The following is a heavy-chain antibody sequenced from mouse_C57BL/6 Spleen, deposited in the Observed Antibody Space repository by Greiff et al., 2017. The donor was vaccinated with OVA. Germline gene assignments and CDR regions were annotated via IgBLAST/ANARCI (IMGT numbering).Heavy chain of an antibody. CDR2: IWSDGST. CDR3: ARHELGLYAMDY. Sequence: VQRVESGPGLVAPSQSLSITCTVSGFSLTSYGVHWVRQPPGKGLEWLVVIWSDGSTTYNSALKSRLGISKDNAKSQVFLKMNSRQTDDTAMYYCARHELGLYAMDYWGQGTSVTVSS. J-gene: IGHJ4*01. CDR1: GFSLTSYG. V-gene: IGHV2-6-1*01. D-gene: IGHD4-1*01.